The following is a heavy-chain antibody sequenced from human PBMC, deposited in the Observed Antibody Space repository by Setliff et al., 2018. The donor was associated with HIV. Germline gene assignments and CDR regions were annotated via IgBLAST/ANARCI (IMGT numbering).Heavy chain of an antibody. CDR1: GFTFSGYG. V-gene: IGHV3-30*02. D-gene: IGHD3-10*01. CDR3: ASFFGDYGY. Sequence: GGSLRLSCAASGFTFSGYGMYWVRQAPGKGLEWVAFIRYDGSEKNYVDSVKGRFTISRDNANNLLFLEMNNLRVEDTAVYYCASFFGDYGYWGHGTQVTVSS. J-gene: IGHJ4*01. CDR2: IRYDGSEK.